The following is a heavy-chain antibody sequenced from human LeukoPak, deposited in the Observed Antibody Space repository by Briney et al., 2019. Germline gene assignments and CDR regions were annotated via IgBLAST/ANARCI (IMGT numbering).Heavy chain of an antibody. CDR2: ISSSSSTI. Sequence: GGSLRLSCAASGFTFSSYSMNWVRQAPGKGLEWVSYISSSSSTIYYADSVKGRFIISRDNAKNSLYLQMNSLRAEDTAVYYCARVSYLDYWGQGTLVTVSS. CDR1: GFTFSSYS. V-gene: IGHV3-48*04. D-gene: IGHD3-16*01. J-gene: IGHJ4*02. CDR3: ARVSYLDY.